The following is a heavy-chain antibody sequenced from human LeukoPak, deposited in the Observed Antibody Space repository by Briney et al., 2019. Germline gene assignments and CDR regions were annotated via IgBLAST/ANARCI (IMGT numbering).Heavy chain of an antibody. Sequence: ASVKVSCKASGYTFTSYGISWVRQAPGQGLEWMGWISAYNGNTNYAQKLQGRVTMTTDTSTSTAYMELRSLRSDDTAVYYCAGLLWFGELPVSFDYWGQGTLVTVSS. CDR1: GYTFTSYG. CDR3: AGLLWFGELPVSFDY. J-gene: IGHJ4*02. CDR2: ISAYNGNT. V-gene: IGHV1-18*01. D-gene: IGHD3-10*01.